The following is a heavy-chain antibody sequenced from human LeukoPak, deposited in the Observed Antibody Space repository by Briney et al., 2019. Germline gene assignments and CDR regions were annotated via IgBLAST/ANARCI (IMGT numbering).Heavy chain of an antibody. Sequence: SETLSLTCAVYGGSFSSYYWGWIRQPPGKGLEWIGSIYYSGSTYYNPSLKSRVTISVDTSKNQFSLKLSSVTAADTAVYYCARQPTYYYDSSGYYFDYWGQGTLVTVSS. D-gene: IGHD3-22*01. CDR3: ARQPTYYYDSSGYYFDY. J-gene: IGHJ4*02. V-gene: IGHV4-39*01. CDR1: GGSFSSYY. CDR2: IYYSGST.